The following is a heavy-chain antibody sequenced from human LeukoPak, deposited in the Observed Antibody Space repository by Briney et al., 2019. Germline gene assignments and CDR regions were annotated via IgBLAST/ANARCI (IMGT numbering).Heavy chain of an antibody. J-gene: IGHJ4*02. Sequence: SETLSLTCTVSGASISSGGYYWSWIRQHPGNGLEWIGYMYNSGSTYYNSSLESRVTISGDTSQNQFSLKLSSVTAADTAIYYCARESPRGSDYWGQGTLVTVSS. D-gene: IGHD3-10*01. V-gene: IGHV4-31*03. CDR1: GASISSGGYY. CDR2: MYNSGST. CDR3: ARESPRGSDY.